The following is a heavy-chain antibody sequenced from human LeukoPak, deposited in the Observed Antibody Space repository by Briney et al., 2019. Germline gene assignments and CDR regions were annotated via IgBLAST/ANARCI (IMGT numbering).Heavy chain of an antibody. Sequence: SVKVSCKASGYTFTGYYMHWVRQAPGQGLEWPGGIMPLFGTAGYAQKFQGRVTITKDESTRTVYLDLTSLTSDDTAVYYCARDVHGDYGSGWFDPWGQGTLVSVSS. D-gene: IGHD4-17*01. CDR1: GYTFTGYY. J-gene: IGHJ5*02. CDR2: IMPLFGTA. V-gene: IGHV1-69*05. CDR3: ARDVHGDYGSGWFDP.